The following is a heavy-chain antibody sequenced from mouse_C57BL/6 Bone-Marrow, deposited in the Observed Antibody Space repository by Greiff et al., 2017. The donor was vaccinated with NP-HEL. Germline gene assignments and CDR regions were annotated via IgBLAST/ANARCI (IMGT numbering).Heavy chain of an antibody. CDR3: ASTIVTTDYYAMDY. CDR2: IWSGGST. Sequence: QVQLKQSGPGLVQPSQSLSITCTVSGFSLTSYGVHWVRQSPGKGLEWLGVIWSGGSTDYNAAFISRLSISKDNSKSQVFFKMNSLQADDTAIYYCASTIVTTDYYAMDYWGQGTSVTVSS. J-gene: IGHJ4*01. D-gene: IGHD2-5*01. CDR1: GFSLTSYG. V-gene: IGHV2-2*01.